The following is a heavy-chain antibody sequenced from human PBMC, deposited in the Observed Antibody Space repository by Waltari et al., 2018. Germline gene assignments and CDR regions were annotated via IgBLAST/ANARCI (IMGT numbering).Heavy chain of an antibody. Sequence: EVQLLESGGGLVQPGGSLRLSCAASGFTFSSYAMSWVRQAPGKGLEWVSAISGSGGSTYYADSVKGRFTISRDNAKNSLYLQMNSLRAEDTAVYYCAREGARIVGAQDYRGQGTLVTVSS. D-gene: IGHD1-26*01. V-gene: IGHV3-23*01. CDR1: GFTFSSYA. CDR3: AREGARIVGAQDY. CDR2: ISGSGGST. J-gene: IGHJ4*02.